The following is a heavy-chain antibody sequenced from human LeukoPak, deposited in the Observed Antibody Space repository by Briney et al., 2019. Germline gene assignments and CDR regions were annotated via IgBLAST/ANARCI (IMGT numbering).Heavy chain of an antibody. CDR1: GFTYSFYW. Sequence: GGSVRLSCAACGFTYSFYWMSWVRQAPGKGLEWVANIKQDGSDKYYVDSVKGRFTISRDNSKNTLYLQMNRLRAENTAFYFCARHSNKYDYDSSGHYRSFDYWGQGTLVSVSS. J-gene: IGHJ4*02. V-gene: IGHV3-7*01. D-gene: IGHD3-22*01. CDR2: IKQDGSDK. CDR3: ARHSNKYDYDSSGHYRSFDY.